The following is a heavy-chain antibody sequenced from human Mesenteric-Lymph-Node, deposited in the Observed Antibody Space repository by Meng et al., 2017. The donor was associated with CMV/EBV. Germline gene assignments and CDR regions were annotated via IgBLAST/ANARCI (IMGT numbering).Heavy chain of an antibody. Sequence: GESLKISCVASGFTFTNYDMSWVRQAPGKGLEWVSDISRSGGDIYYADSLQGRFTISRDNVKNSLYLQMNSLRVEDTAVYYCARWRLGITIFGVVIYYGMDVWGQGTTVTVSS. CDR1: GFTFTNYD. J-gene: IGHJ6*02. CDR3: ARWRLGITIFGVVIYYGMDV. CDR2: ISRSGGDI. V-gene: IGHV3-48*03. D-gene: IGHD3-3*01.